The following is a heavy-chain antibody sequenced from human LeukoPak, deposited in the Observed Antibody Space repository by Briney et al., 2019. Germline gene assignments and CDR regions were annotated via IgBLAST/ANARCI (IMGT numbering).Heavy chain of an antibody. V-gene: IGHV4-59*12. Sequence: SETLSLTCTVSGGSISSYYWSWIRQPPGKGLEWIGYIYYGGSTNYNPSLKSRVTISVDTSKNQFSLKLSSVTAADTAVYYCARVAVTSGAFDIWGQGTMVTVSS. CDR3: ARVAVTSGAFDI. J-gene: IGHJ3*02. CDR2: IYYGGST. CDR1: GGSISSYY. D-gene: IGHD4-17*01.